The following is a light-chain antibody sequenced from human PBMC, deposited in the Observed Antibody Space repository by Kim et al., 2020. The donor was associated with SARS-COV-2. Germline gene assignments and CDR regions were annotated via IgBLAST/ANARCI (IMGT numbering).Light chain of an antibody. J-gene: IGLJ2*01. CDR3: NSRDSSGVV. CDR2: GKN. V-gene: IGLV3-19*01. CDR1: STRNYS. Sequence: GALGQTVRITCQGDSTRNYSARWYKQKPGQAPVLVFYGKNNRPSGIQDRFSGSSSRNTASLTITGTQAEDEADYYCNSRDSSGVVFGGGTQLTVL.